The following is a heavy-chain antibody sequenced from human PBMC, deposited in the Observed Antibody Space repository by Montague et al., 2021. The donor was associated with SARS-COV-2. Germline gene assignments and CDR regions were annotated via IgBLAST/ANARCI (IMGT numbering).Heavy chain of an antibody. CDR1: GGSIGSHY. J-gene: IGHJ2*01. V-gene: IGHV4-59*11. D-gene: IGHD3-22*01. Sequence: SETLSLTCTVSGGSIGSHYWSWIRQPPGKGLEWIGYVYYSGSTNYNSSLKSRVTISVDTSKIRFSLKLKSVTSADTAVYYCARDSPNSSGYHVYFDLWGRGTLVTVSS. CDR2: VYYSGST. CDR3: ARDSPNSSGYHVYFDL.